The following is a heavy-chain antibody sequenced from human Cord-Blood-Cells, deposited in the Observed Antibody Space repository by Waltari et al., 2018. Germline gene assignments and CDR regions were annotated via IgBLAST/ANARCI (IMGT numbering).Heavy chain of an antibody. J-gene: IGHJ4*02. CDR2: FDPEDGET. CDR3: ATAYYYGSGSYYNFDY. CDR1: GYTLTELS. V-gene: IGHV1-24*01. D-gene: IGHD3-10*01. Sequence: QVQLVQSGAEVKKPGASVTVSCRVSGYTLTELSIPWVRQAPGKGLEWMGGFDPEDGETIYAQKFQGRVTMTEDTSTDTAYMELSSLRSEDTAVYYCATAYYYGSGSYYNFDYWGQGTLVTVSS.